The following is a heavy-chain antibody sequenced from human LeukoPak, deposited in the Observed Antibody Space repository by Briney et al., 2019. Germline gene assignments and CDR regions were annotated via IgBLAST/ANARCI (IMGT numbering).Heavy chain of an antibody. CDR1: GFSFTDYA. CDR3: ARSVPDYTRFDF. D-gene: IGHD4-11*01. CDR2: FRTNYNQV. Sequence: GGSLRLSCVASGFSFTDYAMNWVRQAPGKGLEWVSTFRTNYNQVYYAESVRGRFTMSTDNSKKTAYLQMNSLRVEDTALYYCARSVPDYTRFDFWGQGALVTVSS. V-gene: IGHV3-23*01. J-gene: IGHJ4*02.